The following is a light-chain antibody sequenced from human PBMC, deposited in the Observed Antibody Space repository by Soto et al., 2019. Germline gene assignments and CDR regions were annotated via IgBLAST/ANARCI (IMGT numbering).Light chain of an antibody. CDR2: DVS. V-gene: IGLV2-14*01. CDR3: SSYTSSSTL. J-gene: IGLJ1*01. Sequence: QSALTQPASVSGSPGQSITISCTGTSSDVGGYNYVSWYQQHPGKAPKLMIYDVSNRPSGVSNRFSGSKSGNTASLTISELQAEDEADYYCSSYTSSSTLFGTGTKVTVL. CDR1: SSDVGGYNY.